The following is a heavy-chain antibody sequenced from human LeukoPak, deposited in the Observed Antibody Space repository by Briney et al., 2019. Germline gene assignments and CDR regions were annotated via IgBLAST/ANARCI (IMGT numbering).Heavy chain of an antibody. CDR1: GFTFTSYA. CDR2: ISGSGGST. V-gene: IGHV3-23*01. Sequence: GGSLRLSCAASGFTFTSYAMSWVRQAPGKGLEWGSGISGSGGSTYYADSVKGRFTISRDNSKNTVYLQMNSLRAEDTAVYYCAKDGAAAGNFDYWGQGTLVTISS. D-gene: IGHD6-13*01. CDR3: AKDGAAAGNFDY. J-gene: IGHJ4*02.